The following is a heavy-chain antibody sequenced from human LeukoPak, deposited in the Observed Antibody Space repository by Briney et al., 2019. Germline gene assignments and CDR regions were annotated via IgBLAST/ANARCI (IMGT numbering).Heavy chain of an antibody. V-gene: IGHV3-23*01. CDR3: ANYPAIKGGYFDY. D-gene: IGHD3-16*01. CDR2: ISGSGGST. J-gene: IGHJ4*02. CDR1: GFTFSSYN. Sequence: QAGGSLRLPCAASGFTFSSYNMSWVRQAPGKGLEWVSAISGSGGSTYYADSVKGRFTISRDNSKNTLYLQMNSLRAEDTAVYYCANYPAIKGGYFDYWGQGTLVTVSS.